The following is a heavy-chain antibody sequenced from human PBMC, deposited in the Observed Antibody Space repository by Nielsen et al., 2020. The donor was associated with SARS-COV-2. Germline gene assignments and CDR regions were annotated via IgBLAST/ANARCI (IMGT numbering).Heavy chain of an antibody. CDR3: SRVGAGAFDI. CDR2: IRSKAYGGTR. V-gene: IGHV3-49*04. Sequence: GESLKISCTASGFTFGDYAMSWVRQAPGKGLEWVGFIRSKAYGGTREYAASVKGRFTISRDDSKSTIYLQMNSLKTEDTAMYYCSRVGAGAFDIWGQGTMVTVSS. CDR1: GFTFGDYA. J-gene: IGHJ3*02. D-gene: IGHD6-25*01.